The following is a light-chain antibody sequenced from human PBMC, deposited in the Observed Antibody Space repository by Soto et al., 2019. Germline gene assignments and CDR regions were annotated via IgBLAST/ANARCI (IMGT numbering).Light chain of an antibody. CDR1: SGHSNYA. J-gene: IGLJ7*01. Sequence: QLVLTQSPSASASLGASVKLTCTLSSGHSNYAIAWHQQQPEKGPRYLMKVNSGGSLIKGDGIPDRFSGSSSGAERYLFISSLQSEDEADYYCQTWGTGSASGVFGGGTQLTVL. V-gene: IGLV4-69*01. CDR3: QTWGTGSASGV. CDR2: VNSGGSL.